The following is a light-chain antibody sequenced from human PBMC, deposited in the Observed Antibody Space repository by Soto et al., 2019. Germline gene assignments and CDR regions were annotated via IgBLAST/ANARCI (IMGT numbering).Light chain of an antibody. V-gene: IGKV3-20*01. CDR2: DAS. CDR3: QQYGRSPWT. Sequence: EIVLTQSPGTLSLSPGERATLSCRASQSVSSSYSAWYQQKRGQAPRLLIYDASSRATGIPDRFSGSGSGTDFTLTISRLVPEDFAVYYCQQYGRSPWTFGQGTKVEIK. CDR1: QSVSSSY. J-gene: IGKJ1*01.